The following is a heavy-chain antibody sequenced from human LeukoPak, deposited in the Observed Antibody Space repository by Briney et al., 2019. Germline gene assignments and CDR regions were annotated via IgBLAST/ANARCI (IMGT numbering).Heavy chain of an antibody. V-gene: IGHV4-34*01. D-gene: IGHD3-22*01. Sequence: SETLSLTCAVYGGSFSDYYWSWIRQPPGKGLEWIGEINHGGSTNYNPSLKSPFTMSVDTSKNQFSLKLSSVTAADTAVYYCARNVGYYYDSSGYSKDAFDIWGQGTMVTVSS. CDR1: GGSFSDYY. CDR2: INHGGST. J-gene: IGHJ3*02. CDR3: ARNVGYYYDSSGYSKDAFDI.